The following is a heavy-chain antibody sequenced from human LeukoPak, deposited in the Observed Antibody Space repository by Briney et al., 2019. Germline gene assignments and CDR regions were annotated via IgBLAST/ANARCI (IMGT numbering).Heavy chain of an antibody. D-gene: IGHD1-26*01. CDR2: IYYSGST. CDR1: GGSISSGDYY. V-gene: IGHV4-30-4*08. J-gene: IGHJ6*02. CDR3: ARDGSIRGYYYGMDV. Sequence: SETLSLTCTVSGGSISSGDYYWSWIRQPPGKGLEWIGYIYYSGSTYYNPSLKSRVTISVDTSKNQFSLRLSSVTAADTAAYYCARDGSIRGYYYGMDVWGQGTTVTVSS.